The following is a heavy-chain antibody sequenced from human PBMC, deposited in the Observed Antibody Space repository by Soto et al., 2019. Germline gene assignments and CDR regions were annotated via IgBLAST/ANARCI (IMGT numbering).Heavy chain of an antibody. CDR2: IYYSGST. J-gene: IGHJ6*02. V-gene: IGHV4-31*03. D-gene: IGHD5-18*01. CDR1: GGSISSGGYY. Sequence: PSETLSLTCTVSGGSISSGGYYWSWIRQHPGKGLEWIGYIYYSGSTYYNPSLKSRVTISVDTSKNQFSLKLSSVTAADTAVYYCARARYSYGYDYYYGMDVWGQGTTVT. CDR3: ARARYSYGYDYYYGMDV.